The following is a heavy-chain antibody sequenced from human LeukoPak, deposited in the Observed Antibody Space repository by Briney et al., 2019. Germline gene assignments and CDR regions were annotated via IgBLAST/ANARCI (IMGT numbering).Heavy chain of an antibody. V-gene: IGHV4-4*08. CDR3: AKDFSMQLATPDY. CDR1: GGSISRHY. J-gene: IGHJ4*02. D-gene: IGHD6-6*01. Sequence: PSATLSLTCTVSGGSISRHYWSWIRQTPAKGLEWIGHIYSSGGSYYNPSFESRVTISDDPSKNQISLSLKSMTAADTAVYYCAKDFSMQLATPDYWGQGTLVTVSS. CDR2: IYSSGGS.